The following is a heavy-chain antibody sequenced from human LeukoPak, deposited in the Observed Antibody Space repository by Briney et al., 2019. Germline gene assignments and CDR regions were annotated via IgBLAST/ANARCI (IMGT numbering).Heavy chain of an antibody. D-gene: IGHD4-17*01. Sequence: GGSLRLSCAASGFTFSNAWMSWVRQAPGKGLEWVGHIKSKTDAGTTDYAAPVKDRFTISRDDSKNTLYLQMNSLRAEDTAVYYCARDSDGAYWGQGTLATVSS. CDR3: ARDSDGAY. V-gene: IGHV3-15*01. CDR1: GFTFSNAW. CDR2: IKSKTDAGTT. J-gene: IGHJ4*02.